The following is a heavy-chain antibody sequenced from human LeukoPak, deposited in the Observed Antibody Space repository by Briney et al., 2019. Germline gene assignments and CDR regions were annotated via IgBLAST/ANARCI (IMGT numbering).Heavy chain of an antibody. V-gene: IGHV3-7*01. D-gene: IGHD2-15*01. Sequence: PGGSLRLSCAASGFTFSSYWMSWVRQAPGKGLEWVANIKQDGSAKYYVDSVKGRFTIPRDNAKNSLYLQMNSLRAEDTAVYYCARQYCSGGSCLTYFDYWGQGTLVTVSS. CDR1: GFTFSSYW. J-gene: IGHJ4*02. CDR3: ARQYCSGGSCLTYFDY. CDR2: IKQDGSAK.